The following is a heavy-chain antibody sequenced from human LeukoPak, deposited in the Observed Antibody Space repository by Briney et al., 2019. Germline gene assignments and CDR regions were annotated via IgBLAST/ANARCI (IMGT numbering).Heavy chain of an antibody. CDR2: IYPGDSDT. CDR1: GYSFTSYW. Sequence: GESLKTSCKGSGYSFTSYWIGWVRQMPGQGLEWRGIIYPGDSDTRYSPSFQRQVTISADKSISTAFLQWSSLKASDTAMYYCSRQNEHQLESGAFDIWGQGTMVTVSS. V-gene: IGHV5-51*01. CDR3: SRQNEHQLESGAFDI. D-gene: IGHD6-13*01. J-gene: IGHJ3*02.